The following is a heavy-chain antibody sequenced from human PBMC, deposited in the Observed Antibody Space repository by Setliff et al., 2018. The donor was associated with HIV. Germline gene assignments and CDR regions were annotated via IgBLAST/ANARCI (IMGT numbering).Heavy chain of an antibody. CDR3: ARGRFHRLHRPYSGSGSLGIQYFDY. V-gene: IGHV4-34*01. D-gene: IGHD3-10*01. Sequence: PSETLSLTCAVYGGSFNGYSWTWIRQPPGKGLEWIGGINHSGSTNYNPSLKSRVTISVDTSKSQFSLRLNSVTATDTALHYCARGRFHRLHRPYSGSGSLGIQYFDYWGRGTLVTVSS. CDR1: GGSFNGYS. J-gene: IGHJ4*02. CDR2: INHSGST.